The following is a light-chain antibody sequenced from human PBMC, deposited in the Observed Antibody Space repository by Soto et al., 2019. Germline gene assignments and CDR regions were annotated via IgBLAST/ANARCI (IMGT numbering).Light chain of an antibody. J-gene: IGLJ1*01. CDR2: ENN. V-gene: IGLV1-51*02. CDR1: SSNIGNNY. Sequence: QSVLTQPPSVPAAPGQRVTISCSGSSSNIGNNYVSWYQHLPGTAPKLLIYENNKRPSGIPDRFSGSKSGTSATLGITGLQTGDEADYYCGTWDSSLSAGVIGSGTKVTVL. CDR3: GTWDSSLSAGV.